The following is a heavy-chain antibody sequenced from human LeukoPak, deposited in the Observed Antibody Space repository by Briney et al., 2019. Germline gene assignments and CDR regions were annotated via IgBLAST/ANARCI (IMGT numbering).Heavy chain of an antibody. CDR2: IYYSGST. V-gene: IGHV4-31*03. D-gene: IGHD6-19*01. J-gene: IGHJ1*01. Sequence: SETLSLTCTVSGGSISSGGYYWSWIRQHPGKGLEWIGYIYYSGSTYYNPSLKSRVTISVDTSKNQFSLKLSSVTAADTAVYYCARGAFEEWLVEHWGQGTLVTVSS. CDR1: GGSISSGGYY. CDR3: ARGAFEEWLVEH.